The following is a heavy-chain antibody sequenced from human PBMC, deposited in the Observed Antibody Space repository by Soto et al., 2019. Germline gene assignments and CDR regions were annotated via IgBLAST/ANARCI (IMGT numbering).Heavy chain of an antibody. CDR3: ARTVAVYFDY. V-gene: IGHV1-18*01. J-gene: IGHJ4*01. CDR1: GYTFTSSG. D-gene: IGHD6-19*01. CDR2: ISTYNGHT. Sequence: GAPVEVSSTASGYTFTSSGISWLRQAPGQGPEWMGWISTYNGHTNYAQNLQGRVTMTTDTSTSTAYMELRGLRSDDTAVYYCARTVAVYFDYWGHVTLVTDSP.